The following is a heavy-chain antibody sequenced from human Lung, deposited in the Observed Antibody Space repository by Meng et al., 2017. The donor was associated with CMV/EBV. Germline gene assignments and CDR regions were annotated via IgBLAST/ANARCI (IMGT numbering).Heavy chain of an antibody. CDR2: INPNSGGT. CDR3: ARNGYCSSTSCHWYGMDV. J-gene: IGHJ6*02. CDR1: GYTFTGYY. D-gene: IGHD2-2*01. Sequence: ASVXVSXKASGYTFTGYYMHWVRQAPGQGLEWMGWINPNSGGTNYEQKFQGRVTMTRDTSISTAYMELSRLRSDDTAVYYCARNGYCSSTSCHWYGMDVWXQGTTVTVSS. V-gene: IGHV1-2*02.